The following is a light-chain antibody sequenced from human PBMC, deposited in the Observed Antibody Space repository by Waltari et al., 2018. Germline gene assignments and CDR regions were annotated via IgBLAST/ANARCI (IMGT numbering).Light chain of an antibody. V-gene: IGKV3-15*01. J-gene: IGKJ5*01. Sequence: EIVMTQSPATLSVSPGERATPSYRASQSVSSDLPWYQQKPGQAPRLLFYGASTRATGIPARFSGSGSGTDFTLSISSLQSEDFALYYCQQYNDWPKITFGQGTRLEIK. CDR1: QSVSSD. CDR3: QQYNDWPKIT. CDR2: GAS.